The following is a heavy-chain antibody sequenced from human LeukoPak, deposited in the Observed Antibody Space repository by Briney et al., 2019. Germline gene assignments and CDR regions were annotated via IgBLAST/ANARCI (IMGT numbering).Heavy chain of an antibody. D-gene: IGHD5-18*01. CDR3: VCGTGIGYSYGYTSGGLSFDI. CDR2: ISYDGSNE. Sequence: GGSLRLSCAASGFTFSSYVMHWVRQAPGKGLEWVAIISYDGSNEYYADSVKGRFTISRDNSKNTLYLQMNSLRAEDTAVYYCVCGTGIGYSYGYTSGGLSFDIWGQGTMVTVSS. CDR1: GFTFSSYV. J-gene: IGHJ3*02. V-gene: IGHV3-30*04.